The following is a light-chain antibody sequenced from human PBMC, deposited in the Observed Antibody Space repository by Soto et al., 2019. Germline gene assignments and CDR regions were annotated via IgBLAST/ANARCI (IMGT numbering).Light chain of an antibody. J-gene: IGKJ1*01. V-gene: IGKV1-6*01. CDR1: QGIRND. CDR2: AAS. Sequence: AIQMTQSPSSLSASVGDRVTITCRASQGIRNDLGWYQQKPGKAPKLLIYAASSLQSGVPSRFSGSGSGTDFTLTITSLQPEDFPTYYCLQDYNYPPTFGQGTKVEIK. CDR3: LQDYNYPPT.